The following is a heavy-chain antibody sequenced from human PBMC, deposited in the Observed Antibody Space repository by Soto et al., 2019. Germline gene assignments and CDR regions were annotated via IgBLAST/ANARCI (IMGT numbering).Heavy chain of an antibody. V-gene: IGHV4-4*07. Sequence: SETLSLTCSVSGGSISSYHWSWIRQPAGKGLEWIGRMYSTGNTNYNPSLKSRVTVSIDTSKNQFFLRLNSVTAADSAVYYCAREFGDNWHYEAYWGQGTAVTVSS. J-gene: IGHJ4*02. CDR3: AREFGDNWHYEAY. D-gene: IGHD1-7*01. CDR1: GGSISSYH. CDR2: MYSTGNT.